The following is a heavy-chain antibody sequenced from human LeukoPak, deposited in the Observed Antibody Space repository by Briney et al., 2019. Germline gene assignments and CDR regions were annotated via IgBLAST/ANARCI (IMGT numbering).Heavy chain of an antibody. V-gene: IGHV4-59*12. CDR1: GGSISSYY. Sequence: SETLSLTCTVSGGSISSYYWSWIRQPPGKGLEWIGYIYYSGSTNYNPSLKSRVTISVDTSKNQFSLKLSSVTAADTAVYYCARDCSSTSCYDYWGQGTLVTVSS. CDR3: ARDCSSTSCYDY. J-gene: IGHJ4*02. D-gene: IGHD2-2*01. CDR2: IYYSGST.